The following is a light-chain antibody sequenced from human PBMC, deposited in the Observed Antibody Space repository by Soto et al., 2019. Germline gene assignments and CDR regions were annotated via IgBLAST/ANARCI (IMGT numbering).Light chain of an antibody. CDR1: SSTVGGFNV. CDR3: CSYVGATTYV. CDR2: EGI. V-gene: IGLV2-23*01. Sequence: QSVLTQPASVSGSPGQSITISCTGTSSTVGGFNVVSWYQQHPGKAPKVIIYEGIKRPSGVSNRFSGSNSGSTASLTISGRQAEDEADYYCCSYVGATTYVFGTGTKVTVL. J-gene: IGLJ1*01.